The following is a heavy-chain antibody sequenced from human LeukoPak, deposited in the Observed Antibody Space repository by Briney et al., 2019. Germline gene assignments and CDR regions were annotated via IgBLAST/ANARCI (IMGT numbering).Heavy chain of an antibody. CDR1: GFTFSSYW. V-gene: IGHV3-7*05. J-gene: IGHJ4*02. CDR3: AKGTERYREVSSFDS. CDR2: IKQDGSEK. Sequence: GGSLRLSCAASGFTFSSYWMSWVRQAPGKGLEWVANIKQDGSEKYYVDSVKGRFTISRDNAKNSLYLQMNSLRVEDTATYYCAKGTERYREVSSFDSWGRGTLVAVSS. D-gene: IGHD3-10*01.